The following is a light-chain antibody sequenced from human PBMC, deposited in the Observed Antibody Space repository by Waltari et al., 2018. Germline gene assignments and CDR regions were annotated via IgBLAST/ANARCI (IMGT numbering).Light chain of an antibody. Sequence: DIVLTQSPATLSLSPGERATLSCRASRSVRNYFAWYQQRPGQAPRLLIYAASNRATGIPARFSGSGSETDFTLTISSLEPEEFAVYYCQQRSNWPGTFGQGTKVEIK. CDR1: RSVRNY. CDR3: QQRSNWPGT. CDR2: AAS. V-gene: IGKV3-11*01. J-gene: IGKJ1*01.